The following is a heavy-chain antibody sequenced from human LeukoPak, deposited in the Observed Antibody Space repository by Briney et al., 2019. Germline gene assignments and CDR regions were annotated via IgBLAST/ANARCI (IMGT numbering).Heavy chain of an antibody. CDR3: ARVAIVAAAGTVSGVKLYYYCYMDV. J-gene: IGHJ6*03. CDR2: IYTSGST. D-gene: IGHD6-13*01. Sequence: SETLSLTCTVFGGSISSYYWSWIRQPAGKGLEWIGRIYTSGSTNYNPSLKSRVTMSVDTSKNQFSLKLSSVTAADTAVCYCARVAIVAAAGTVSGVKLYYYCYMDVWGKGTTVTVSS. CDR1: GGSISSYY. V-gene: IGHV4-4*07.